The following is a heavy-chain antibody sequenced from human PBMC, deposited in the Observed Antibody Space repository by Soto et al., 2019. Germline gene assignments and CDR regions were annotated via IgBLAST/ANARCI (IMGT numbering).Heavy chain of an antibody. CDR3: ARRVTTVTNHYYYYYMDV. CDR2: IYYSGST. J-gene: IGHJ6*03. Sequence: SETLSLTCTVSGGSISSYYWSWIRQPPGKGLEWIGYIYYSGSTNYNPSLKSRVTISVDTSKNQFSLKLSSVTAADTAVYYCARRVTTVTNHYYYYYMDVWGKGTTGTVSS. V-gene: IGHV4-59*08. D-gene: IGHD4-17*01. CDR1: GGSISSYY.